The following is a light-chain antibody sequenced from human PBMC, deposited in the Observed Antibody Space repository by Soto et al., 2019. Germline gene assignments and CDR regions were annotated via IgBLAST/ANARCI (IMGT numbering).Light chain of an antibody. Sequence: EIVLTQAPGTLSLSPGERATLSCRASQSIGGTFLAWYQHKPGQAPRVLIYGASRRATGIPDRFSGGGSGTDFTLTSSSLEPEDFAPYYCQQYYSGWTFGQGTKVEMK. J-gene: IGKJ1*01. V-gene: IGKV3-20*01. CDR3: QQYYSGWT. CDR1: QSIGGTF. CDR2: GAS.